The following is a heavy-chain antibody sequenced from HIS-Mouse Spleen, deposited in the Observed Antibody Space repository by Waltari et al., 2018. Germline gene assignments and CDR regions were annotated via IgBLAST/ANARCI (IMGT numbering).Heavy chain of an antibody. J-gene: IGHJ3*02. Sequence: QVQLVESGGGVVQPGRSLRLSCAASVFTFSRYGMPWVRQAPGKGLEWVAVIWYDGSNKYYADSVKGRFTISRDNSKNTLYLQMNSLRAEDTAVYYCAKASGPNAFDIWGQGTMVTVSS. CDR2: IWYDGSNK. CDR3: AKASGPNAFDI. V-gene: IGHV3-33*06. CDR1: VFTFSRYG.